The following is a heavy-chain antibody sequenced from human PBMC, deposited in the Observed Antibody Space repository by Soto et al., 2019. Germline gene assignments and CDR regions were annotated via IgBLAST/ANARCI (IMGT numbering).Heavy chain of an antibody. D-gene: IGHD3-22*01. J-gene: IGHJ4*02. CDR2: IYYSGST. V-gene: IGHV4-31*03. Sequence: SETLSLTCTVSGGSISSGGYYWSWIRQHPGKGLEWIGYIYYSGSTYYNPSLKSRVTISVDTSKNQFSLKLSSVTAADTAVYYCAGGGYYDSSVTGIDYWGQGALVTVS. CDR1: GGSISSGGYY. CDR3: AGGGYYDSSVTGIDY.